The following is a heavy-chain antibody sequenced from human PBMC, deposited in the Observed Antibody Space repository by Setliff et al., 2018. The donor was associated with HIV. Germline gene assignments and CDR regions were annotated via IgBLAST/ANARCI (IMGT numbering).Heavy chain of an antibody. V-gene: IGHV3-7*01. CDR2: IKQDGSEK. D-gene: IGHD3-22*01. CDR1: GITFSLHW. CDR3: ARDRLYYYDSSDNYFDY. Sequence: GGSLRLSCAASGITFSLHWMSWVRQAPGKGLEWVSNIKQDGSEKSYVGSVKGRFTISRDNAKNSLYLQMNSLRAEDTAVYYCARDRLYYYDSSDNYFDYWGQGTLVTVSS. J-gene: IGHJ4*02.